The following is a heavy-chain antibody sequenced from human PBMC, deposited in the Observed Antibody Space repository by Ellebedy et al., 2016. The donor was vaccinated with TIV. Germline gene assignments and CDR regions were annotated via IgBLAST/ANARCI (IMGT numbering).Heavy chain of an antibody. Sequence: SLKISXAASGFSFDDYAMHWVRQAPGKGLEWVSGISWNSGSIGYADSVKGRFTISRDNAKNSLYLQMNSLRVEDMAIYYCAKEWFYYDSSGYYGAPLFYWGQGTLVTVSS. CDR2: ISWNSGSI. J-gene: IGHJ4*02. CDR3: AKEWFYYDSSGYYGAPLFY. D-gene: IGHD3-22*01. CDR1: GFSFDDYA. V-gene: IGHV3-9*03.